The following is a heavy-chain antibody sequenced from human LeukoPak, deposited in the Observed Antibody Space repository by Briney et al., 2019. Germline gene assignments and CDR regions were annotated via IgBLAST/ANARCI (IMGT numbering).Heavy chain of an antibody. J-gene: IGHJ4*02. V-gene: IGHV3-74*01. CDR3: VTDRYSDSAFGD. CDR2: INTDGSVT. D-gene: IGHD1-26*01. Sequence: SGRSLRLSCAASGITVSTFWMHWVRQAPGGGLVWVSRINTDGSVTNYADSVEGRFTISRDNAKNMLYLQMNDLRAEDTAVYYCVTDRYSDSAFGDWGQGTLVTVSS. CDR1: GITVSTFW.